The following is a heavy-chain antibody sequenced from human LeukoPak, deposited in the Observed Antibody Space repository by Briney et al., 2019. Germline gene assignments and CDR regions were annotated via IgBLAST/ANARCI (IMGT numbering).Heavy chain of an antibody. Sequence: PSETLSLTCTVSGGSISSYYWSWIRQPPGKGLEWIGYIYHSGSTNYNPSLKSRVTISVDTSKNQFSLKLSSVTAADTAVYYCARDLGGTTSNAFDIWGQGTMVTVSS. CDR3: ARDLGGTTSNAFDI. D-gene: IGHD1-1*01. CDR1: GGSISSYY. J-gene: IGHJ3*02. CDR2: IYHSGST. V-gene: IGHV4-59*01.